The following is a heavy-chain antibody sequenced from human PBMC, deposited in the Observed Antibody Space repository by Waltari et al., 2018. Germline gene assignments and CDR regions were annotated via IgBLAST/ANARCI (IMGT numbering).Heavy chain of an antibody. J-gene: IGHJ6*02. V-gene: IGHV4-34*01. D-gene: IGHD2-15*01. CDR1: GGSFSGYY. Sequence: QVQLQQWGAGLLKPSANLSLTCAVYGGSFSGYYWSWIRHPTGTGLEWFGENNHGGSTNYNPSLSNRVTRSVDTSKNQFFLKLSSVTAADTAVYYCARRKLGSHFFYYYGMDVWGQGTTVTVSS. CDR3: ARRKLGSHFFYYYGMDV. CDR2: NNHGGST.